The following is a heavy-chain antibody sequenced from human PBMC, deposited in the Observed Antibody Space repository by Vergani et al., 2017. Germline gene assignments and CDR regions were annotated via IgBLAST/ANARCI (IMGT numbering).Heavy chain of an antibody. CDR1: GFTFSSYS. CDR3: ALCSSTSCYTSAFDI. D-gene: IGHD2-2*02. J-gene: IGHJ3*02. CDR2: ISSSSSYM. V-gene: IGHV3-21*01. Sequence: EVQLVASGGGLVKPGGSLRLSCAASGFTFSSYSMNGVRQAPGRGLEWVSSISSSSSYMYYADSVKGRFTISRYNAKNSLYLQMNSLRAEDTAVYYCALCSSTSCYTSAFDIWGQGTMVTVSS.